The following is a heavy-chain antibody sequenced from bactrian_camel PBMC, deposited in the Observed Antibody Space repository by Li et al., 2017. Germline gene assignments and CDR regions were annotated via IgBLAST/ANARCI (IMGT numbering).Heavy chain of an antibody. CDR1: GFTFGSSV. D-gene: IGHD7*01. CDR3: TKDSTDGGWASTY. J-gene: IGHJ4*01. V-gene: IGHV3S1*01. CDR2: IRSGGEKT. Sequence: HVQLVESGGGLVQPGGSLRLSCAASGFTFGSSVMSWVRQAPVKGLEWVSAIRSGGEKTYYSDSVKGRFTTSRDSAKNTLYLHLNSLKTEDTAMYYCTKDSTDGGWASTYWGQGTQVTVS.